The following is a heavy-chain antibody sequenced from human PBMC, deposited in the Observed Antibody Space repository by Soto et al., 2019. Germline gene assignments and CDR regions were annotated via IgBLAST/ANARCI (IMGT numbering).Heavy chain of an antibody. V-gene: IGHV1-69*02. Sequence: QVQLVQSGAEVKKPGSSVKVSCKASGGTFSSYTISWVRQAPGQGLEWMGRIIPILGIANYAQKFQGRVTXTXXKSTSTAYMELSSLRSEDTAVYSCARGQQLVAFDIWGQGTMVTVSS. J-gene: IGHJ3*02. CDR2: IIPILGIA. CDR1: GGTFSSYT. D-gene: IGHD6-13*01. CDR3: ARGQQLVAFDI.